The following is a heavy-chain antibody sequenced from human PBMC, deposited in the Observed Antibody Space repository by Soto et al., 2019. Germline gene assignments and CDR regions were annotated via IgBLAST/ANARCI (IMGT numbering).Heavy chain of an antibody. J-gene: IGHJ4*02. V-gene: IGHV3-30-3*01. CDR3: ARDVDIVATARFDY. D-gene: IGHD5-12*01. CDR2: ISYDGSNK. CDR1: GFTFSSYA. Sequence: GGSLRLSCGASGFTFSSYAMHWVRQAPGKGLEWVAVISYDGSNKYYADSVKGRFTISRDNSKNTLYLQMNSLRAEDTAVYYCARDVDIVATARFDYWGQGTLVTVSS.